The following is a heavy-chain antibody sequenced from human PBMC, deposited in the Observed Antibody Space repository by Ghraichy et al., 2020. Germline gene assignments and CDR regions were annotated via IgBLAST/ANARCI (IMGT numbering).Heavy chain of an antibody. CDR1: GFTFSSYV. CDR3: AKRSPYCSSTSCYATLDY. Sequence: GESLNISCAASGFTFSSYVMSWVRQAPGKGLEWVSAISGSGVTTYYADSVKGRFTISRDKSKSTLYLQMSSLRAEDTAVYYCAKRSPYCSSTSCYATLDYWGQGTLVTVSS. V-gene: IGHV3-23*01. J-gene: IGHJ4*02. D-gene: IGHD2-2*01. CDR2: ISGSGVTT.